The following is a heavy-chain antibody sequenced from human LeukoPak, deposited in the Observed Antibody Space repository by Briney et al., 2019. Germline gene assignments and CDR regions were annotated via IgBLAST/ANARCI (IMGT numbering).Heavy chain of an antibody. CDR1: GFTFSSYA. J-gene: IGHJ6*02. D-gene: IGHD6-6*01. Sequence: PGGSLRLSCAASGFTFSSYAMSWVRQAPGKGLEWVSAISGSGGSTYYADSVKGRFTISRDNSKNTLYLQMNSLRAEDTAVYYCAKGNIAARLSFTEVEDGMDVWGQGTTVTVSS. CDR3: AKGNIAARLSFTEVEDGMDV. V-gene: IGHV3-23*01. CDR2: ISGSGGST.